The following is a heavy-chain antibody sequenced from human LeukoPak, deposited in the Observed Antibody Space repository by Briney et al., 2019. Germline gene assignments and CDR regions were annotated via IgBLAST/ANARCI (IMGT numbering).Heavy chain of an antibody. J-gene: IGHJ4*02. CDR2: IYYSGST. CDR1: GGSISSYY. D-gene: IGHD2-8*01. V-gene: IGHV4-59*01. Sequence: SETLSLTCTVSGGSISSYYWSWIRQPPGKGLEWIGYIYYSGSTNYNPSLKSRVTISVDTSKNQFSLKLSSVTAADTAVYYCARVNKMGYYFDYWGQGTLVTVSS. CDR3: ARVNKMGYYFDY.